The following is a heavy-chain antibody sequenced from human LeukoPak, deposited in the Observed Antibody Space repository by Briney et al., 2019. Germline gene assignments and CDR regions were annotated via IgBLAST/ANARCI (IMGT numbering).Heavy chain of an antibody. J-gene: IGHJ5*02. CDR2: IYSNGWT. D-gene: IGHD6-19*01. CDR3: ARGSGWNSFDP. Sequence: SETLSLTCTVSGGSISTDLYYWTWIRQPAGKGLEWIGRIYSNGWTDYNPPLKSRVRISIDTSKNHFSLKMSLATAADTALYYCARGSGWNSFDPWGQGTLVTVSS. V-gene: IGHV4-61*02. CDR1: GGSISTDLYY.